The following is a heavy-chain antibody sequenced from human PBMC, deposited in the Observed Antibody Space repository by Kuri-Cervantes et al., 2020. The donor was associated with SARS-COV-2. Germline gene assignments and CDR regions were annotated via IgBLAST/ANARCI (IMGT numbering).Heavy chain of an antibody. CDR1: GDSFSSYS. D-gene: IGHD2-8*01. CDR3: ARDCSGTDCNVIVYALSD. V-gene: IGHV1-69*13. J-gene: IGHJ4*02. CDR2: IIPMFGTA. Sequence: SVKVSCKASGDSFSSYSFNWVRQAPGQGLEWMGGIIPMFGTADYAQKFQGRVTVTADESTSTVYTELTSLRSDDTAMYYCARDCSGTDCNVIVYALSDWGQGILVTVSS.